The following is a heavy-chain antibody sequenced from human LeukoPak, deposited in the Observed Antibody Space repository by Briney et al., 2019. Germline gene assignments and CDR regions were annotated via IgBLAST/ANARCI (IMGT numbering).Heavy chain of an antibody. D-gene: IGHD1-14*01. CDR2: ISDSGDST. CDR1: GFIFDTHT. CDR3: VRRAAVRGMDF. Sequence: GGSLRLSCTASGFIFDTHTLTWVRQAPGKGLEWVASISDSGDSTYYGDSVKGRFTISRDNFKRTVHLEMSNLRADDTAMYYCVRRAAVRGMDFWGLGTTVIVSS. J-gene: IGHJ6*02. V-gene: IGHV3-23*01.